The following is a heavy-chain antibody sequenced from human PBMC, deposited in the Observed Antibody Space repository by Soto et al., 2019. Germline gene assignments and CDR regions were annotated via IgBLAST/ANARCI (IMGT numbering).Heavy chain of an antibody. D-gene: IGHD5-12*01. J-gene: IGHJ4*02. CDR2: IYSGGST. CDR1: GLTVSSNY. Sequence: PGGSMRLSCAASGLTVSSNYMSGVRKAPGKGLEWASVIYSGGSTYYADSVKGRFTISRDNSKNTLYLQRNSLRAEDTAVYYCARSLGGGGLQFSSPYYFDYWGQGTLVTVSS. CDR3: ARSLGGGGLQFSSPYYFDY. V-gene: IGHV3-66*01.